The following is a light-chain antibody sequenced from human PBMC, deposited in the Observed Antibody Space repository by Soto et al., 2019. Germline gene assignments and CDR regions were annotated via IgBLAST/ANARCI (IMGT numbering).Light chain of an antibody. CDR3: QQYDSYPFT. CDR2: KAS. J-gene: IGKJ4*01. Sequence: DIQMTQSPSTLSASEGDGVTITCRASQSSNNWLAWYQKKPGKATKLLISKASNLKSGVPSRFSGTGSGTEFLLTSSSLQPDDFASYYCQQYDSYPFTVGGGTKVEI. V-gene: IGKV1-5*03. CDR1: QSSNNW.